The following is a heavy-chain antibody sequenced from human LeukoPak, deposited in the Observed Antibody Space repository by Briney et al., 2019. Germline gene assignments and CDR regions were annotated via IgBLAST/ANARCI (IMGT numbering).Heavy chain of an antibody. J-gene: IGHJ6*02. CDR2: ISTSGRAT. CDR3: ARGRYYGMDV. CDR1: GFAFSTYA. V-gene: IGHV3-23*01. Sequence: GGSLRLSCAASGFAFSTYAMTWVRQAPEKGLQWVSTISTSGRATYYADSVEGRFTISRDNSKNTLYLQMNSLRAEDTAVYYCARGRYYGMDVWGQGTTVTVSS.